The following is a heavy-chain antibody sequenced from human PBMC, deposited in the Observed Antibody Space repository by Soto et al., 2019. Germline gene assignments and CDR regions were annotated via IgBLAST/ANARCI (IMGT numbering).Heavy chain of an antibody. CDR2: IYYSGST. CDR3: ARAFCSGGSCYNFDY. V-gene: IGHV4-61*01. D-gene: IGHD2-15*01. J-gene: IGHJ4*02. CDR1: GGSISSSSYY. Sequence: SETLSLTCTVSGGSISSSSYYWSWIRQPPGKGLEWIGYIYYSGSTNYNPSLKSRVTISVDTSKNQFSLKLSSVTAADTAVYYCARAFCSGGSCYNFDYWGQGTLVTVSS.